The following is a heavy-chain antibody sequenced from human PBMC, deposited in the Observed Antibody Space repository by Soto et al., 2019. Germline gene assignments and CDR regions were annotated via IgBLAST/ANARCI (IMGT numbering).Heavy chain of an antibody. CDR1: GFTFSRCT. J-gene: IGHJ6*02. CDR3: SGCSGGACHQNYGMDV. Sequence: EGHLVESGGGLVKPGGSLRLYCAVSGFTFSRCTMNWVRQAPGKGLEWVSSISPSTSHIYYADSVKGRFTISRDNAKNSLFLQMNSLRAEYTAVYYCSGCSGGACHQNYGMDVWGQGTTVTVSS. D-gene: IGHD2-15*01. CDR2: ISPSTSHI. V-gene: IGHV3-21*01.